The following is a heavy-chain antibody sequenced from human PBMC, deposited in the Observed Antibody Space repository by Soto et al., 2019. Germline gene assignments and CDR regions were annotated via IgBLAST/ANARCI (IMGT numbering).Heavy chain of an antibody. CDR2: IKEDGSDK. D-gene: IGHD1-26*01. Sequence: GGSMRLSCVGSGFTLSTYWLSWVRQAPGKGLEWVGNIKEDGSDKNYVDSVKGRFAMSRDNAQNSLYLQMSSLRAEDTAVYYCAREIVGANALYDYWGQGTQVTVSS. V-gene: IGHV3-7*03. CDR1: GFTLSTYW. J-gene: IGHJ4*02. CDR3: AREIVGANALYDY.